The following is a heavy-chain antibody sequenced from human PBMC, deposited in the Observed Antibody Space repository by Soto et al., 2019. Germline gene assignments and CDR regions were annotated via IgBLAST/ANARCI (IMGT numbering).Heavy chain of an antibody. D-gene: IGHD3-3*01. CDR3: ARNAMNDFWSGYYWFDP. Sequence: TLSLTCTVSGGSISSGGYYWSWIRQHPGKGLEWIGYIYYSGSTYYNPSLKSRVTISVDTSKNQFSLKLSSVTAADTAVYYCARNAMNDFWSGYYWFDPWGQGTLVTVSS. CDR1: GGSISSGGYY. CDR2: IYYSGST. V-gene: IGHV4-31*03. J-gene: IGHJ5*02.